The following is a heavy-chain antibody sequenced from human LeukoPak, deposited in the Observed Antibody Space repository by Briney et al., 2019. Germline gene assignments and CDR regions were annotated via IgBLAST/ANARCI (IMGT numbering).Heavy chain of an antibody. CDR3: AKDSQTDKPQPDY. J-gene: IGHJ4*02. V-gene: IGHV3-30*18. D-gene: IGHD1-1*01. CDR2: ISYDGSNK. Sequence: GGSLRLSCVASGFTFSNYGMHWVRQAPGKGLEWVAVISYDGSNKYYADSVKGRFTISRDNSKNTLYLQMSSLRPEDTAVYYCAKDSQTDKPQPDYWGQGTLVTVSS. CDR1: GFTFSNYG.